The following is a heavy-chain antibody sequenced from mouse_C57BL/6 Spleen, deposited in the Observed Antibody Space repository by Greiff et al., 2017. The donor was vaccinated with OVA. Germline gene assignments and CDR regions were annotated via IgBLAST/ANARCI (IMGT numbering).Heavy chain of an antibody. Sequence: DVKLVESGEGLVKPGGSLKLSCAASGFTFSSYAMSWVRQTPEKRLEWVAYISSGGDYIYYADTVKGRFTISRDNARNTLYLQMSSLKSEDTAMYYCTSGSSGSYYSRSYFDYWGQGTTLTVSS. CDR3: TSGSSGSYYSRSYFDY. V-gene: IGHV5-9-1*02. CDR2: ISSGGDYI. D-gene: IGHD2-12*01. J-gene: IGHJ2*01. CDR1: GFTFSSYA.